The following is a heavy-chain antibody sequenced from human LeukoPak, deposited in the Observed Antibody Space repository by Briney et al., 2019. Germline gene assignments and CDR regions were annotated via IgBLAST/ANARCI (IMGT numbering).Heavy chain of an antibody. J-gene: IGHJ4*02. V-gene: IGHV4-39*02. D-gene: IGHD3-3*01. CDR3: ARLGAGPTYYDFWSGYSSFYFDY. CDR1: GGSTSSGNYY. Sequence: SETLSLTCTVSGGSTSSGNYYWGWIRQPPGKGLEWIGGISSSGNTYYNPSLKSRITISIDTSKNHFSLKLSSVTAADTAVYYCARLGAGPTYYDFWSGYSSFYFDYWGQGTLVTVSS. CDR2: ISSSGNT.